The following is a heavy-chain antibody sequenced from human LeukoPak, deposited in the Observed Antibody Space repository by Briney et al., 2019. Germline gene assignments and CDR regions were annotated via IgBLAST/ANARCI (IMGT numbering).Heavy chain of an antibody. CDR1: GDSSDNNGFY. CDR3: ARGTRGSDSSFDF. J-gene: IGHJ4*02. CDR2: IYYSGST. D-gene: IGHD1-1*01. Sequence: SETLSLTCTVSGDSSDNNGFYWGWIRQPPGKGLEWIGNIYYSGSTYYNPSLKSRVTTSVETSKNQFSLKLSSVTAADTAVYYCARGTRGSDSSFDFWGQGTLVTVSS. V-gene: IGHV4-39*07.